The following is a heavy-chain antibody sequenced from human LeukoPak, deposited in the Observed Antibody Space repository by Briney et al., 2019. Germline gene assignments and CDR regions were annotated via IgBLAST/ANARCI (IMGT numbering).Heavy chain of an antibody. CDR2: MYYSGST. J-gene: IGHJ5*02. CDR3: ARPYYYDSRIDP. CDR1: GGSISSGDYY. V-gene: IGHV4-30-4*01. Sequence: PSETLSLTCTVSGGSISSGDYYWSWIRQPPGKGLEWIAYMYYSGSTYCNPSLKGRVTMSADTSKNQLSLKLSSVTAADTAVYYCARPYYYDSRIDPWGQGILVTVSS. D-gene: IGHD3-22*01.